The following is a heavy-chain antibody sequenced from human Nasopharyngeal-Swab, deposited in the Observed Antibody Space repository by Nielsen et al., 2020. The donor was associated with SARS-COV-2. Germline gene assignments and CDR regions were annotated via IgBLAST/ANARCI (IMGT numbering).Heavy chain of an antibody. CDR1: GFIVSSTY. Sequence: GEALKTSCAASGFIVSSTYMSWVRQAPRKGLEWLSVIHHDGNTYYGDSVKGKFTISRDNSKNTLYLQINSLRAEDTAVYYCARDYCGGDCYGDYWGQGTLVTVSS. CDR2: IHHDGNT. V-gene: IGHV3-66*01. CDR3: ARDYCGGDCYGDY. D-gene: IGHD2-21*02. J-gene: IGHJ4*02.